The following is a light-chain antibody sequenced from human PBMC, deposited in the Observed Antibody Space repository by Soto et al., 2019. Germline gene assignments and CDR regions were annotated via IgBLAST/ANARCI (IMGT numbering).Light chain of an antibody. CDR3: QQYGSSGT. CDR1: QSVGTY. V-gene: IGKV3-20*01. J-gene: IGKJ1*01. Sequence: EIVLTQSPGTLSLSPGERATLSCWASQSVGTYLAWYQQKPGQAPRLLIYGASIRATGIPDRFSGSGSGADFTLTISRLEAEDLAVYYCQQYGSSGTFGQGTKVDIK. CDR2: GAS.